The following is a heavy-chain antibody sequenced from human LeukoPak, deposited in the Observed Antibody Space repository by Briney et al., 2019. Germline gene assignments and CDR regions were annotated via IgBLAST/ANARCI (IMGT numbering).Heavy chain of an antibody. D-gene: IGHD3-22*01. V-gene: IGHV4-59*01. CDR3: ARDYYDSSGYPYPYYYYYGMDV. J-gene: IGHJ6*02. CDR2: IYYSGST. Sequence: SETLSLTCTVSGGSINTYYWSWIRQPPGKGLEWIGYIYYSGSTNYNPSLKSRVTISVDTSKNQFSLKLSSVTAADTAVYYCARDYYDSSGYPYPYYYYYGMDVWGQGTTVTVSS. CDR1: GGSINTYY.